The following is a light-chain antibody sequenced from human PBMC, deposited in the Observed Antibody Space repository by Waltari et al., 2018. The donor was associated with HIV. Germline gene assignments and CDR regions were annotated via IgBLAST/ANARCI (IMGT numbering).Light chain of an antibody. Sequence: QSVLTQPPSASGTPGQRVTISCSGRSSNIRSKYVYWYQPLPGTAPKLRIYRNNQRPSGVPDRFSGSKSGTSASLAISGLLSEDEADYYCAAWDDSLSGVVFGGGTKLTVL. V-gene: IGLV1-47*01. CDR1: SSNIRSKY. CDR2: RNN. CDR3: AAWDDSLSGVV. J-gene: IGLJ2*01.